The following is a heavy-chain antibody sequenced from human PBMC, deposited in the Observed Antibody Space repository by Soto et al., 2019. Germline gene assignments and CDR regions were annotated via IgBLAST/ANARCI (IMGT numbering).Heavy chain of an antibody. CDR2: LNGGTGQT. D-gene: IGHD1-1*01. J-gene: IGHJ6*02. CDR3: ARGKGMEENYFYYGLDI. CDR1: GYTFSTYA. V-gene: IGHV1-3*01. Sequence: ASVKVSCKASGYTFSTYAMHWVRQAPGQSLEWMGWLNGGTGQTRYSQKFQDRVIITRDTSASTGYMELSSLTSEDTAVYYCARGKGMEENYFYYGLDIWGQGTTVTVSS.